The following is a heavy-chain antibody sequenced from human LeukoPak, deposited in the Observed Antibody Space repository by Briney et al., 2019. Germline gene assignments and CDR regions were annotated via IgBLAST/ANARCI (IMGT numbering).Heavy chain of an antibody. CDR2: ISACNGNT. CDR1: GYTFTSYG. CDR3: ARDRYYDSSGYYLTIFDY. Sequence: ASVKVSCKASGYTFTSYGISWVRQAPGQGLEWMGWISACNGNTNYAQKLQGRDTMTTDTSTSTAYMELRSLRSDDTAVYYCARDRYYDSSGYYLTIFDYWGQGTLGTISS. V-gene: IGHV1-18*01. D-gene: IGHD3-22*01. J-gene: IGHJ4*02.